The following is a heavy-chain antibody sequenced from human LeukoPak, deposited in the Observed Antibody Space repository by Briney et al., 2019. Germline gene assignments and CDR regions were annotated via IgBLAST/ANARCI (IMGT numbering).Heavy chain of an antibody. CDR2: IWYDGSNK. J-gene: IGHJ3*02. CDR3: SRDGSVVVSAYFREGDAFDI. V-gene: IGHV3-33*01. Sequence: GRSLRLSCAASGFTFSSYGMHWVRQAPGKGLEWVAVIWYDGSNKYYADSVKGRFTISRDDSKNTLYLQMNSLRAEDTAVYYCSRDGSVVVSAYFREGDAFDIWGQGTMVTVSS. D-gene: IGHD2-21*02. CDR1: GFTFSSYG.